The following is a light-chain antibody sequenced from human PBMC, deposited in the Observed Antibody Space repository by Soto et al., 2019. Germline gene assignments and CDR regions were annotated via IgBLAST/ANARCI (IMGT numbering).Light chain of an antibody. J-gene: IGKJ5*01. CDR3: QKFDSSAIT. V-gene: IGKV3-20*01. CDR1: QSLSSSY. CDR2: GAS. Sequence: EIVLTQSPGTLSLSPGERATLSCRASQSLSSSYLAWYQQKPGQAPRLLIYGASSMATGIPDRFSGSGSGTDFTLTISRLEPEDFAVYYCQKFDSSAITFGQGTRLEIK.